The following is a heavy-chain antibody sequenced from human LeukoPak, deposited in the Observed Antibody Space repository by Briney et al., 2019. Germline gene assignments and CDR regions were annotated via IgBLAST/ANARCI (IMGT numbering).Heavy chain of an antibody. CDR2: FYHSGST. V-gene: IGHV4-59*01. CDR3: ARGQWLPVFDF. D-gene: IGHD3-22*01. J-gene: IGHJ4*02. Sequence: KPSETLSLTCTVSGGSISSYYWSWIRQPPGKGLEWIGYFYHSGSTNYNPSLKSRVTISVDTSKNHFSLRLSSVTAADTAVYYCARGQWLPVFDFWGQGTLVTVSS. CDR1: GGSISSYY.